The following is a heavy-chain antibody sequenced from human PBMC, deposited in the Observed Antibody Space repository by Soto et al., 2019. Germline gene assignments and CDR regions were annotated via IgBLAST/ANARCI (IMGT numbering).Heavy chain of an antibody. Sequence: GGSLRLSCAASGFTFSSYAMSWVRQAPRKGLEWVSAISGSGGSTYYADSVKGRFTISRDNSKNTLYLQMNSLRAEDTAVYYCAKEQHVVVVVAATSSRYYFDYWGQGTLVTVSS. V-gene: IGHV3-23*01. D-gene: IGHD2-15*01. J-gene: IGHJ4*02. CDR2: ISGSGGST. CDR3: AKEQHVVVVVAATSSRYYFDY. CDR1: GFTFSSYA.